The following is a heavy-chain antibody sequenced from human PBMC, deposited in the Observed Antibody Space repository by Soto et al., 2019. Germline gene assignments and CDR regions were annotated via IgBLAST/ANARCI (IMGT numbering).Heavy chain of an antibody. J-gene: IGHJ4*02. D-gene: IGHD2-21*01. CDR2: INPSGGST. CDR3: TCGGEGGGDTG. V-gene: IGHV1-46*03. CDR1: GYTFTSYY. Sequence: GASVKVSCKASGYTFTSYYMHWVRQAPGQGLEWMGIINPSGGSTSYAQKFQGRVTMTRDTSTSTVYMELSSLRSEDTAVYYCTCGGEGGGDTGWGQGTLVTVSS.